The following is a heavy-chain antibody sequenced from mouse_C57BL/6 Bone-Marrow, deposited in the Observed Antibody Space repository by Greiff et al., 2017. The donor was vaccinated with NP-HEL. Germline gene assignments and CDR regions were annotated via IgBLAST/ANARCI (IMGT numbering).Heavy chain of an antibody. V-gene: IGHV5-6*01. CDR3: ARLANAMDY. CDR2: ISSGGSYT. Sequence: EVNVVESGGDLVKPGGSLKLSCAASGFTFSSYGMSWVRQTPDKRLEWVATISSGGSYTYYPDSVKGRFTISRDNAKNTLYLQMSSLKSEDTAMYYCARLANAMDYWGQGTSVTVSS. D-gene: IGHD1-2*01. J-gene: IGHJ4*01. CDR1: GFTFSSYG.